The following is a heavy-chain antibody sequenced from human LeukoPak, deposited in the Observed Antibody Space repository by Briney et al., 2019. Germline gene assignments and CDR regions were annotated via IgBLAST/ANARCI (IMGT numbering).Heavy chain of an antibody. CDR1: GFTFSNYW. V-gene: IGHV3-74*03. Sequence: GGSLRLSCAASGFTFSNYWMHWVRQAPGKGLVWVSRINSDGSSTAYADSVKGRFTISRDNAKNTLYLQMNSLRAEDTAVYYCARDPHGYWWFDPWGQGTLVTVSS. D-gene: IGHD5-18*01. J-gene: IGHJ5*02. CDR3: ARDPHGYWWFDP. CDR2: INSDGSST.